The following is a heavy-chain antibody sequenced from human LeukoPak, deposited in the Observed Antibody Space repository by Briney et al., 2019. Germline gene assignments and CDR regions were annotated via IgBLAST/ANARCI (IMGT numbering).Heavy chain of an antibody. CDR2: IKQEGSEI. D-gene: IGHD5-18*01. CDR1: GFTFSSYW. CDR3: ARDFEDTAILHYFDY. V-gene: IGHV3-7*01. J-gene: IGHJ4*02. Sequence: GGSLRLSCAASGFTFSSYWMSWVRQAPGKGLEWVANIKQEGSEIYYVDSVKGRFTISRDNAKNSLYLQMNSLRAEDTAVYYCARDFEDTAILHYFDYWSQGTLVTVSS.